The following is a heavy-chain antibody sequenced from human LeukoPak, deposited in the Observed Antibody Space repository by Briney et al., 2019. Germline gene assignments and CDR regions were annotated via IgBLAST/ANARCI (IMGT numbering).Heavy chain of an antibody. CDR2: INPNNGGT. CDR1: GYTFTDYY. J-gene: IGHJ5*01. CDR3: ERVRTDWFDS. V-gene: IGHV1-2*02. Sequence: ASVTVSYLASGYTFTDYYMHWVGQAPGQGVEWMGWINPNNGGTNYEQMLQGRGTITRETAIRTAYTELSTLRSADTGVYSCERVRTDWFDSWGQGTLVTVSS.